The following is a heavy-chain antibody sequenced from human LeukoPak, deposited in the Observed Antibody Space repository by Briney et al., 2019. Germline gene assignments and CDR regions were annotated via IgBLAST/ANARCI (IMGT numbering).Heavy chain of an antibody. J-gene: IGHJ5*02. Sequence: GASVKVSCKASGGTFSSYAISWVRQAPGQGLEWMGRIIPIFGIANYAQKFQGRVTITADKSTSTAYMEPSSLRSEDTAVYYCARGRTPYGSGRYNWFDPWGQGTLVTVSS. V-gene: IGHV1-69*04. CDR3: ARGRTPYGSGRYNWFDP. CDR2: IIPIFGIA. CDR1: GGTFSSYA. D-gene: IGHD3-10*01.